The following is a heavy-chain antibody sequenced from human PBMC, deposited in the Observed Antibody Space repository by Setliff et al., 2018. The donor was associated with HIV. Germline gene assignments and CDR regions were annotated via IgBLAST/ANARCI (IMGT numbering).Heavy chain of an antibody. V-gene: IGHV3-23*01. Sequence: GGSLRLSCAASGFTFSTYAMSWVRQAPGKGLEWVSVISGSGTTTYYPDSVKGRFTTSRDNARNSLYLEMNSLRADDTAVYYCARDFCGSSCSSGYGYFDHWGQGTLVTVSS. CDR3: ARDFCGSSCSSGYGYFDH. CDR1: GFTFSTYA. D-gene: IGHD2-15*01. J-gene: IGHJ4*02. CDR2: ISGSGTTT.